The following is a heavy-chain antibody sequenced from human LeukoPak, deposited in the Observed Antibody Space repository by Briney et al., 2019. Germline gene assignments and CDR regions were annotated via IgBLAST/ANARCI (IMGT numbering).Heavy chain of an antibody. Sequence: PGGSLRLSCAASGFTFSSYSMNWVRQAPGKGLEWVSSISSSSSYIYYADSVKGRFTISRDNAKNSLYLQMNSLRAEDTAVYYCARPRGGGATTYFGYWGQGTLVTVSS. J-gene: IGHJ4*02. V-gene: IGHV3-21*01. CDR2: ISSSSSYI. CDR1: GFTFSSYS. D-gene: IGHD1-26*01. CDR3: ARPRGGGATTYFGY.